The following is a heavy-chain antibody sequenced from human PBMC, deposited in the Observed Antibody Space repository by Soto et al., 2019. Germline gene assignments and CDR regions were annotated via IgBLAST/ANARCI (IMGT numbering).Heavy chain of an antibody. D-gene: IGHD2-2*01. CDR2: INPNSGGT. Sequence: SVKVSCKASGYTFTGYYMHWVRQAPGQGLEWMGWINPNSGGTNYAQKFQGRVTMTRDTSISTAYMELSRLRSDDTAVYYCARDQVVVVVPAAKAYYYGMDVWGQGTTVTVSS. J-gene: IGHJ6*02. CDR1: GYTFTGYY. V-gene: IGHV1-2*02. CDR3: ARDQVVVVVPAAKAYYYGMDV.